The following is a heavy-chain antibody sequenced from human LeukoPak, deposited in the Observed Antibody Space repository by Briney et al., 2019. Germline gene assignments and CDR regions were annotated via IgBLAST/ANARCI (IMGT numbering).Heavy chain of an antibody. CDR2: ISGSGGST. V-gene: IGHV3-23*01. D-gene: IGHD3-3*01. Sequence: SGGSLRLSCAASGFTFSSYAMSWVRQAPGKGLEWVSAISGSGGSTYYADSVKGRFTISRDNSKNTLYPQMNSLRAEDTAVYYCTDDFWSGYETGDYWGQGTLVTVSS. J-gene: IGHJ4*02. CDR3: TDDFWSGYETGDY. CDR1: GFTFSSYA.